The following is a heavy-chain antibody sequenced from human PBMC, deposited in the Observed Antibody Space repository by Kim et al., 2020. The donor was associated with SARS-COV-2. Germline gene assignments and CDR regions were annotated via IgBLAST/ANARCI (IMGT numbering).Heavy chain of an antibody. CDR2: ISSRGSTI. D-gene: IGHD2-8*01. J-gene: IGHJ4*02. Sequence: GGSLRLSCAASGFTFSDYYISLSRPAPGKGPEWGSYISSRGSTINHANPVKGRFTISKDKVKNSPLLEMNSLGAEGTAVYYCARRSAFVLLMYAIPYVDYWAQGTLVPVSS. CDR3: ARRSAFVLLMYAIPYVDY. CDR1: GFTFSDYY. V-gene: IGHV3-11*01.